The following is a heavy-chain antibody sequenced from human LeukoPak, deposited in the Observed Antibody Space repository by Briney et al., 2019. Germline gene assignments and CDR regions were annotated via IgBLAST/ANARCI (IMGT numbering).Heavy chain of an antibody. CDR2: IKQDGSEK. J-gene: IGHJ4*02. CDR1: GFTFSSYW. Sequence: PGGSLRLSCAASGFTFSSYWMSWVRQAPGKGLERAANIKQDGSEKYYVDSVKGRFTISRDNAKNSLYLQMNSLRVEDTAVYYCARDYKYAFDNWGQGTLVTVSS. D-gene: IGHD5-24*01. V-gene: IGHV3-7*01. CDR3: ARDYKYAFDN.